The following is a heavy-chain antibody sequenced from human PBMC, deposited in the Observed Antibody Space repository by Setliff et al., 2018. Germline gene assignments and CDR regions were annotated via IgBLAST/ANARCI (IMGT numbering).Heavy chain of an antibody. D-gene: IGHD3-10*01. CDR3: TTDLGSGAFDI. J-gene: IGHJ3*02. CDR1: GFTFSYAW. V-gene: IGHV3-15*07. CDR2: SKSKTAGGAI. Sequence: GGSLRLSCAASGFTFSYAWMHWVRQAPGKGLEWVGRSKSKTAGGAIDYAAPVKGRFTISRDDSKNTLYLQMNSLKTEDTAVYYCTTDLGSGAFDIWGQGTMVTVSS.